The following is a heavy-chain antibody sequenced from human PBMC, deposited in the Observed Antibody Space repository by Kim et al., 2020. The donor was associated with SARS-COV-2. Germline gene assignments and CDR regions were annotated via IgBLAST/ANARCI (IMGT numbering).Heavy chain of an antibody. V-gene: IGHV3-30-3*01. CDR3: ARDYYDYVWGSYSFDP. CDR1: GFTFSSYA. J-gene: IGHJ5*02. D-gene: IGHD3-16*01. CDR2: ISYDGSNK. Sequence: GGSLRLSCAASGFTFSSYAMHWVRQAPGKGLEWVAVISYDGSNKYYAYSVKGRFTISRDNSKNTLYLQMNSLRAEDTAVYYCARDYYDYVWGSYSFDPWGQGTLVTVSS.